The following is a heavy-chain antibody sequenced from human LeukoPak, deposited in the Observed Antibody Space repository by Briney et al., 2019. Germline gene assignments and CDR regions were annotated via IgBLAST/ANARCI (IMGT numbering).Heavy chain of an antibody. CDR2: IGGSGGST. CDR1: GFTFSSYG. D-gene: IGHD2-21*01. CDR3: AKAPVTSCRGAYCYPFDS. J-gene: IGHJ4*02. V-gene: IGHV3-23*01. Sequence: GGSLRLSCAASGFTFSSYGMSWVRQAPGKGLEWVSAIGGSGGSTYYADSVKGRFTISRDNSKNTLYLQMNSLRAEDTAVYFCAKAPVTSCRGAYCYPFDSWGQGTLVTVSS.